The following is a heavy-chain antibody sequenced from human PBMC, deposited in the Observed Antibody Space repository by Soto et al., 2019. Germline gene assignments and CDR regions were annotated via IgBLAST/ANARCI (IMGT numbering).Heavy chain of an antibody. CDR3: ARSDIDFGHFDY. V-gene: IGHV6-1*01. CDR2: TYRRSKWYS. J-gene: IGHJ4*02. CDR1: GDSVSSNSAA. D-gene: IGHD5-12*01. Sequence: PSQTLSLTCAISGDSVSSNSAAWHWIRQSPSRGLEWLGRTYRRSKWYSDYTVSVKSRITINPDTSKNQFSLQLNSVTPEDTAVYYCARSDIDFGHFDYWGQGTLVTVSS.